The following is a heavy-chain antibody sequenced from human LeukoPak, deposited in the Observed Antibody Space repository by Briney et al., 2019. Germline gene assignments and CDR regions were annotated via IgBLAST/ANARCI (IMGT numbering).Heavy chain of an antibody. V-gene: IGHV3-33*06. Sequence: GRSLRLSCAASGFTFGSYGMHWVRQAPGKGLEWVAVIWYDGSNKYYADSVKGRFTISRDNSKNTLYLQMNSLRAEDTAVYYCAKEQQLNWFDPWGQGTLVTVSS. CDR1: GFTFGSYG. D-gene: IGHD6-13*01. J-gene: IGHJ5*02. CDR3: AKEQQLNWFDP. CDR2: IWYDGSNK.